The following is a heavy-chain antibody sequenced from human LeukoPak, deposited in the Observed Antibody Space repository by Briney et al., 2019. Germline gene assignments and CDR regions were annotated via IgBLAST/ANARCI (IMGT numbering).Heavy chain of an antibody. CDR2: IYYSGST. CDR1: GGSISSYY. Sequence: SETLSLTCTVSGGSISSYYWSWIRQPPGKGLEWIGYIYYSGSTNYNPPLKSRVTISVDTSKNQFSLKLSSVTAADTAVYYCARSPHYYDSSGYDYWGQGTLVTVSS. V-gene: IGHV4-59*01. D-gene: IGHD3-22*01. J-gene: IGHJ4*02. CDR3: ARSPHYYDSSGYDY.